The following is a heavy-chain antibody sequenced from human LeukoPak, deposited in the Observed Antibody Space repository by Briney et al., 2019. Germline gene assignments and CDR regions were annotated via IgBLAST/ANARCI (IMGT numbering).Heavy chain of an antibody. V-gene: IGHV4-39*01. CDR2: IYYSGST. J-gene: IGHJ4*02. Sequence: PSETLSLTRTVSGGSISSSSYYWGWIRQPPGKGLEWIGSIYYSGSTYYNPSLKSRVTISVDTSKNQFSLKLSSVTAADTAVYYCVTNSIGYCSGGNCYQVSDSWGQGSLVTVSS. CDR1: GGSISSSSYY. CDR3: VTNSIGYCSGGNCYQVSDS. D-gene: IGHD2-15*01.